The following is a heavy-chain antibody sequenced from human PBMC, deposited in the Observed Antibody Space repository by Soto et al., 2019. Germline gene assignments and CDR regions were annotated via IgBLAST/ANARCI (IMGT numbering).Heavy chain of an antibody. CDR3: ARDYDSSGYYSGLDY. CDR2: IIPIFGTA. V-gene: IGHV1-69*13. Sequence: SVKVSCKAAGGTFSSYAISWGRQAPGQGLEWMGGIIPIFGTANYAQKFQGRVTITADESTSTAYMELSSLRSEDTAVYYCARDYDSSGYYSGLDYWGQGTLVTVSS. D-gene: IGHD3-22*01. J-gene: IGHJ4*02. CDR1: GGTFSSYA.